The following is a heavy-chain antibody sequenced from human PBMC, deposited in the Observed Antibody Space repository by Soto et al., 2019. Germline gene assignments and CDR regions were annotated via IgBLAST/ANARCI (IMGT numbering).Heavy chain of an antibody. Sequence: SCKASGDTFSSYALSWVRQAPGQGLEWMGGLIPIFGAANYAQKFQGRVTITADESTSTAYMELSSLRSEDTAVYYCARPYDYGDGMDVWGQGTTVTVSS. CDR2: LIPIFGAA. J-gene: IGHJ6*02. V-gene: IGHV1-69*01. CDR3: ARPYDYGDGMDV. D-gene: IGHD4-17*01. CDR1: GDTFSSYA.